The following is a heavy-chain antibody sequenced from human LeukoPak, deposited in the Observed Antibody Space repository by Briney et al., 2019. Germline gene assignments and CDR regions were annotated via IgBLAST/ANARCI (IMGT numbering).Heavy chain of an antibody. CDR1: GFTFSSYA. V-gene: IGHV3-23*01. Sequence: GGSLRLSCAASGFTFSSYAMRWVRQAPGKGLEWVSGISGSGDSTYYADSVKGRFTISRDNSKNTLYLQMNSLRAEDTAVYYCARRSGIAVAGAFDYWGQGTLVTVSS. D-gene: IGHD6-19*01. J-gene: IGHJ4*02. CDR3: ARRSGIAVAGAFDY. CDR2: ISGSGDST.